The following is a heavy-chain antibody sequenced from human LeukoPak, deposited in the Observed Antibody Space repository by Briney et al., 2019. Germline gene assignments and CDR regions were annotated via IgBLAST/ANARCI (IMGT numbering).Heavy chain of an antibody. J-gene: IGHJ4*02. Sequence: ASVKVSCKASGYTFTDYYIHWVRQAPGQGLGWMGWINPNSGGTKYAQKFEGRVTMTRDTSIDTNYIDLSRLKSDDTAVYYCARSRDISSWYFDYWGQGTLVTVSS. CDR1: GYTFTDYY. CDR2: INPNSGGT. CDR3: ARSRDISSWYFDY. D-gene: IGHD6-13*01. V-gene: IGHV1-2*02.